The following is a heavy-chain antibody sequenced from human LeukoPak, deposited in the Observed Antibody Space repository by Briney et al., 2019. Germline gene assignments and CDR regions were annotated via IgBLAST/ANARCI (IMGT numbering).Heavy chain of an antibody. Sequence: GASLQISCKGSGYIFTSYWIGWVRQVPGKGLEWMGTIHPGNSATRYSPPFQGQVTLSVDKSISTAFLQWSSLKASDTAMYYCARTQYQLLDRYYYFYGMDAWGQGTTVTVSS. J-gene: IGHJ6*02. CDR1: GYIFTSYW. CDR2: IHPGNSAT. V-gene: IGHV5-51*01. CDR3: ARTQYQLLDRYYYFYGMDA. D-gene: IGHD2-2*01.